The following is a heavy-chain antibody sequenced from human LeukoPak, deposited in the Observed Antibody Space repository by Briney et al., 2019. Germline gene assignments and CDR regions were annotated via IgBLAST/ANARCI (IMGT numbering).Heavy chain of an antibody. D-gene: IGHD3-9*01. CDR1: GFTFSSYA. CDR2: ISYDGSNK. J-gene: IGHJ6*03. CDR3: ARDHRKYYDILTGSAMGV. V-gene: IGHV3-30-3*01. Sequence: GGSLRLSCSASGFTFSSYAMHWVRQAPGKGLEWVAVISYDGSNKYYADSVKGRFTISRDNSKNTLYLQMNSLRAEDTAVYFCARDHRKYYDILTGSAMGVWGKGTTVTVSS.